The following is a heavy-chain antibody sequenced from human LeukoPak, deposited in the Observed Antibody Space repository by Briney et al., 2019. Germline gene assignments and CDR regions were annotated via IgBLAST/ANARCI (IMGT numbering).Heavy chain of an antibody. CDR3: ARGTGGWYFDL. J-gene: IGHJ2*01. Sequence: PSETLSLTCTVSGGSISSGDYYWSWIRQPPGKGLEWIGYIYYSGSTNYNPSLKSRVTISIDTSKNQFSLKLTSVTAADTAVYYCARGTGGWYFDLWGRGTLVTVSS. V-gene: IGHV4-61*08. CDR1: GGSISSGDYY. D-gene: IGHD1/OR15-1a*01. CDR2: IYYSGST.